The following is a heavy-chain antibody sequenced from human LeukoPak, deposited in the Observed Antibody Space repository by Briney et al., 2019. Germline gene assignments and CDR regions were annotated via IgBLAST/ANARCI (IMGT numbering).Heavy chain of an antibody. CDR2: IRYDGSNK. CDR1: GFTFSSYG. J-gene: IGHJ4*02. Sequence: GGSLRLSCAASGFTFSSYGMHWVRQAPGKGLEWVAFIRYDGSNKYYADSVKGRFTISRDNSKNTLYLQMNSLRAEDTAVYYCARVSGIAAAATFDYWGQGTLVTVSS. V-gene: IGHV3-30*02. CDR3: ARVSGIAAAATFDY. D-gene: IGHD6-13*01.